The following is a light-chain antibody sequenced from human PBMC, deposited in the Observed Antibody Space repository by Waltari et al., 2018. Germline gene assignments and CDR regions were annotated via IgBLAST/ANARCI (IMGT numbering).Light chain of an antibody. Sequence: QSALTPPRSVSGSPGQSVTISCTGTSSDVGGYNYVSWYQQRPGKAPKLMIYDVSKRPSGVPDRFSGSKSGNTASLTISGLQAEDEADYYCCSYAGSYTFVVFGGGTKLTVL. V-gene: IGLV2-11*01. CDR3: CSYAGSYTFVV. CDR1: SSDVGGYNY. J-gene: IGLJ2*01. CDR2: DVS.